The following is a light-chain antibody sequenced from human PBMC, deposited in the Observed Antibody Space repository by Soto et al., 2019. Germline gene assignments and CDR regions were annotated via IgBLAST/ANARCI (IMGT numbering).Light chain of an antibody. CDR3: AAWDDSQSGRGVV. V-gene: IGLV1-47*01. CDR1: SSNIGSNY. J-gene: IGLJ2*01. CDR2: RNN. Sequence: QSVLTQPPSASGTPGQRVTISCSGSSSNIGSNYVYWYQQLPGTAPKLLIYRNNQRPSGVPDRFSGSKSGTSASLAISGLRSEDEADYYCAAWDDSQSGRGVVFGGGTKVTVL.